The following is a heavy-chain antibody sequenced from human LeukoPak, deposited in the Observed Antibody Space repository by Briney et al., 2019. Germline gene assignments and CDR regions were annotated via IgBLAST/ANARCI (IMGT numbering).Heavy chain of an antibody. CDR2: VSGSGVNT. CDR3: AKNELQEHNYYYYYGMDV. J-gene: IGHJ6*02. D-gene: IGHD4-11*01. Sequence: GGSLRLSCAASGFTFSSYAMSWVRQAPGKGLEWVSGVSGSGVNTYYADSVKGRFIISRDNSKDTLYLQMNSLRAEDTAVYYCAKNELQEHNYYYYYGMDVWGQGTTVTVSS. V-gene: IGHV3-23*01. CDR1: GFTFSSYA.